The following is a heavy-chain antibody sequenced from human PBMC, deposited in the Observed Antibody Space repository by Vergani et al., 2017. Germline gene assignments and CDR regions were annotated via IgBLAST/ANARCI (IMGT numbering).Heavy chain of an antibody. CDR2: ISSSSSTI. CDR3: ARGDYYDSSGYYYYFDY. J-gene: IGHJ4*02. V-gene: IGHV3-48*01. D-gene: IGHD3-22*01. CDR1: GFTFSSYS. Sequence: EVQLVESGGGLVQPGGSLRLSCAASGFTFSSYSMNWVRQAPGKGLEWVSYISSSSSTIYYADSVKGRFTISGDNAKNSLYLQMNSLRAEDTAVYYCARGDYYDSSGYYYYFDYWGQGTLVTVSS.